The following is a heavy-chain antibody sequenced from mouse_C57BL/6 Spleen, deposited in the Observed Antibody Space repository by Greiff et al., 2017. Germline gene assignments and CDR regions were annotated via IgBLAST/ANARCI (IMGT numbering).Heavy chain of an antibody. Sequence: VKLQQPGAELVKPGASVKMSCKASGYTFTSYWITWVKQRPGQGLEWIGDIYPGSGSTNYNEKFKSKATLTVATSSSTAYMQLSSLTSEDSAVYYCARWGITSVLRPSFDYWGQGTTLTVSS. J-gene: IGHJ2*01. D-gene: IGHD1-2*01. V-gene: IGHV1-55*01. CDR1: GYTFTSYW. CDR2: IYPGSGST. CDR3: ARWGITSVLRPSFDY.